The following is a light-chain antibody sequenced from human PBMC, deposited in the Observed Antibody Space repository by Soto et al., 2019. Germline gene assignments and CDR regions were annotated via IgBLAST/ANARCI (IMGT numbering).Light chain of an antibody. Sequence: QTVVTQEPSLTVSPGGTVTLTCASSTGPVTSTYYPNWFQQKPGQPPRSLIYSTNNRHSWTPARFSGSLLGGKAALTLSSVLPEDEADYYCLLYYVGPRLFGGGTKVTVL. CDR3: LLYYVGPRL. CDR1: TGPVTSTYY. V-gene: IGLV7-43*01. CDR2: STN. J-gene: IGLJ2*01.